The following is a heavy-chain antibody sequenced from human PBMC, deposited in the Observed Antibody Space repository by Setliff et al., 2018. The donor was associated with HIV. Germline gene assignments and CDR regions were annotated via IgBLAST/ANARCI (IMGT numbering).Heavy chain of an antibody. CDR2: IYYNGGT. CDR1: GGSIGSHC. Sequence: ETLSLTCTVSGGSIGSHCWSWIRQSPGKALEWIGYIYYNGGTNYNPSLKSRVTMLVDTSENHFTLKLTSVTAADTAMYYCTRGIGGIGYYPDYWGQGTLVTVSS. D-gene: IGHD3-22*01. V-gene: IGHV4-59*11. J-gene: IGHJ4*02. CDR3: TRGIGGIGYYPDY.